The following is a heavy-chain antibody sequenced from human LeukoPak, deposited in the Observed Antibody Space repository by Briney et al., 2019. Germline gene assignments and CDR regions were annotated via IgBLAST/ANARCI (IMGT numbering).Heavy chain of an antibody. Sequence: GGSLRLSCAASGFTFSSYWMSWVRQAPGKGLEWVANIKQDGSEKYYVDSVKGRFTISRDNAKNSLYLQMNSLRAEDTAVYYCARDYYYDSSGLGAFDIWGQGTMVTVSS. D-gene: IGHD3-22*01. CDR2: IKQDGSEK. V-gene: IGHV3-7*03. CDR1: GFTFSSYW. CDR3: ARDYYYDSSGLGAFDI. J-gene: IGHJ3*02.